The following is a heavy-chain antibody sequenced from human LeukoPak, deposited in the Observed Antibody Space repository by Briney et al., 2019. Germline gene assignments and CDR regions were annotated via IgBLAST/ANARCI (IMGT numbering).Heavy chain of an antibody. CDR3: ARRDSYGYYFDY. D-gene: IGHD5-18*01. V-gene: IGHV4-39*01. CDR2: IYYSGST. J-gene: IGHJ4*02. CDR1: GGSISSSSYY. Sequence: KPSETLSLTCTVSGGSISSSSYYWGWIRQPPGKGLEWIGSIYYSGSTYYNPSLKSRVTISVDTSKNQFSLKLSSVTAADTAVYYCARRDSYGYYFDYWGQGTLVTVSS.